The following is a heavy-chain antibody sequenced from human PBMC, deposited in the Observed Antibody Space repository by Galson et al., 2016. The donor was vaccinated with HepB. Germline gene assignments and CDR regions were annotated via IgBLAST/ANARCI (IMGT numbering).Heavy chain of an antibody. V-gene: IGHV4-59*01. CDR2: IYYSGRT. D-gene: IGHD6-19*01. J-gene: IGHJ6*02. CDR1: GASISGYY. Sequence: TLSLTCTVSGASISGYYLRWIRQPPGKRLEWIGYIYYSGRTNYNPSLKSRVTISVDTSKNQFSLKLSSVTAADTAVYYCARDDSGGWYGFHYGMDVWGQGTTVTVSS. CDR3: ARDDSGGWYGFHYGMDV.